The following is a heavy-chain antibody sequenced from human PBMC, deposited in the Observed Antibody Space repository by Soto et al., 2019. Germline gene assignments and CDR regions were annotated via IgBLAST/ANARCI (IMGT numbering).Heavy chain of an antibody. CDR1: GFTVSRMY. CDR3: ARDQLRYFDWLLSPRFPEGWDPLDY. V-gene: IGHV3-66*01. Sequence: TGGSLRLSCAASGFTVSRMYMTWVRQAPGKGLEWVSVIYSGGDTYYADSVKGRFTISRDNAKNSLYLQMNSLRAEDTAVYYCARDQLRYFDWLLSPRFPEGWDPLDYWGQGTLVTVSS. CDR2: IYSGGDT. J-gene: IGHJ4*02. D-gene: IGHD3-9*01.